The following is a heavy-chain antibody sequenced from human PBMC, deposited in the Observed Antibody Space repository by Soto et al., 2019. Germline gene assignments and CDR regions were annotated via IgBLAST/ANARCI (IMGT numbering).Heavy chain of an antibody. Sequence: QVQLQESGPGLVKPSQTLSLTCTVSGGSISSGGYYWSWIRQHPGKGLEWIGYIYYSGSTYYNPSLKSRVTISVDTSKNQCSLKLSSVTAADTAVYYCARVALDYGGNSGAFDIWGQGTMVTVSS. CDR3: ARVALDYGGNSGAFDI. V-gene: IGHV4-31*03. CDR2: IYYSGST. J-gene: IGHJ3*02. CDR1: GGSISSGGYY. D-gene: IGHD4-17*01.